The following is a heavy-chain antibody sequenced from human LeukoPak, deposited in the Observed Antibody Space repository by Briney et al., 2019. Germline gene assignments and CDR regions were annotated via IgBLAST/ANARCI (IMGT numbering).Heavy chain of an antibody. V-gene: IGHV4-59*08. D-gene: IGHD3-10*01. Sequence: PSETLSLTCTVSGGSISSYYWSWIRRSPGTGLEWISYIYSSRSSNYNSSLKSRVTISVDTSKNQFSLKLNSVTAADTAVDYCATQSDYYGSGSYQRGYYYGMDVWGQGTTVTVSS. CDR3: ATQSDYYGSGSYQRGYYYGMDV. CDR2: IYSSRSS. J-gene: IGHJ6*02. CDR1: GGSISSYY.